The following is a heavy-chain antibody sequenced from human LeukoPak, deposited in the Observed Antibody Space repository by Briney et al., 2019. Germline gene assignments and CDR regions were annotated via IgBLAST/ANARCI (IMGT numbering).Heavy chain of an antibody. V-gene: IGHV3-30*04. CDR3: AKASAMIVVVSKHFDY. CDR1: GFTFSSYA. Sequence: PGGSLRLSCAASGFTFSSYAMHWVRQAPGKGLERVAVISYDGNNKYYADSVKGRFTISRDNSKNTLYLQMNSLRAEDTAVYYCAKASAMIVVVSKHFDYWGQGTLVTVSS. J-gene: IGHJ4*02. D-gene: IGHD3-22*01. CDR2: ISYDGNNK.